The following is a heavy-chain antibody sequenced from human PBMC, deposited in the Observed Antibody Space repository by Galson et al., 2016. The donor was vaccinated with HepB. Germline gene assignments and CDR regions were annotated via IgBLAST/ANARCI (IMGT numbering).Heavy chain of an antibody. V-gene: IGHV1-18*04. CDR2: INGYNDDI. D-gene: IGHD1/OR15-1a*01. Sequence: SVKVSCKASGYTSSSYGITWVRQAPGQGLQWMGWINGYNDDIRYAPGFQGRLTLTIDTSTKTGHLELRSLGHDDTAVYYCGRETMTRADHWGQGTPVTVSS. J-gene: IGHJ4*02. CDR1: GYTSSSYG. CDR3: GRETMTRADH.